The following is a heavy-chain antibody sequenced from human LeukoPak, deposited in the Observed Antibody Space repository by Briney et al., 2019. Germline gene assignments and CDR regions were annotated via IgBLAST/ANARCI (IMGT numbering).Heavy chain of an antibody. CDR2: IYYSGST. CDR3: ARGEYSSGWYGRLYYFDY. J-gene: IGHJ4*02. CDR1: GGSISSYY. V-gene: IGHV4-59*01. D-gene: IGHD6-19*01. Sequence: SETLSLTCTVSGGSISSYYWSWILQPPGKGLEWIGYIYYSGSTNYNPSLKSRVTISVDTSKNQFSLKLSSVTAADTAVYYCARGEYSSGWYGRLYYFDYWGQGTLVTVSS.